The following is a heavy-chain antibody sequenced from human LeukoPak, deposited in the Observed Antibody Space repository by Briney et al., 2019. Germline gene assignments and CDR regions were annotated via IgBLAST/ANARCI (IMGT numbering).Heavy chain of an antibody. V-gene: IGHV1-69*04. CDR3: ARDRGAVALFDY. J-gene: IGHJ4*02. D-gene: IGHD6-19*01. Sequence: SVKVSCKASGGTFSSYAISWVRQAPGQGLEWMGRIIPILGIANYAQKFQGRVTITADKSTSTAYMELSSLRSEDTAVYYCARDRGAVALFDYWGQGTLVTVFS. CDR2: IIPILGIA. CDR1: GGTFSSYA.